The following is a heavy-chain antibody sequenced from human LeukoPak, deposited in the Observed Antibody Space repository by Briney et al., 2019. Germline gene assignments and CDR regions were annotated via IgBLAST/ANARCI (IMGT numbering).Heavy chain of an antibody. J-gene: IGHJ6*03. D-gene: IGHD2-8*01. CDR1: GFTVSSNY. V-gene: IGHV3-53*01. CDR2: IYSGGST. CDR3: GTGPPLYRAYHYYMDV. Sequence: PGGSLRLSCAASGFTVSSNYMSWVRQAPGKGLEWVSVIYSGGSTYYADSVKGRFTISRDNSKNTLYLQMNSLRAEDTAVYYCGTGPPLYRAYHYYMDVWGKGTTVTVSS.